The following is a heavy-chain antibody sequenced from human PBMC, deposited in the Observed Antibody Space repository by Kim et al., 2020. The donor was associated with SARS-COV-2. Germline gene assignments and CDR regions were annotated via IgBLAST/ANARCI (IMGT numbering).Heavy chain of an antibody. V-gene: IGHV3-15*01. Sequence: GGSLRLSCAASGFTFSNAWMSWVRQAPGKGLEWVGRIKSKTDGGTTDYAAPVKGRFTISRDDSKNTLYLQMNSLKTEDTAVYYCTTGGQVKVLRYFDWNYGMDVWGRGTTVTVSS. CDR1: GFTFSNAW. J-gene: IGHJ6*02. CDR2: IKSKTDGGTT. D-gene: IGHD3-9*01. CDR3: TTGGQVKVLRYFDWNYGMDV.